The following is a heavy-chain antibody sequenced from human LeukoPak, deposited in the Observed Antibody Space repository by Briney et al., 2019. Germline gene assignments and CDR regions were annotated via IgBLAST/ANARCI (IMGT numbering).Heavy chain of an antibody. J-gene: IGHJ4*02. CDR3: AKDLIGIAVAGYFDY. V-gene: IGHV3-23*01. D-gene: IGHD6-19*01. CDR1: GFTFSSYA. CDR2: ISGSGGST. Sequence: GGSLRLSCAASGFTFSSYAMSWVRQSPGKGLEWVSAISGSGGSTYYADSVKGRFTISRDNSKNTLYLQMNSLRAEDTAVYYCAKDLIGIAVAGYFDYWGQGTLVTVSS.